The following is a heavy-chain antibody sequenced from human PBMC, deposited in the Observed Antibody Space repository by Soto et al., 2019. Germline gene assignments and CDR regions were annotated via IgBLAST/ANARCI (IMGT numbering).Heavy chain of an antibody. CDR3: ARDHGYCSGGSCYGGLAFDY. Sequence: PSETLSLTCTVSGGSISSGGYYWNWIRQHPGKGLEWIGYIYYSGSTYYNPSLKSRVTISVDTSKNQFSLQLSSVTAADTALYYCARDHGYCSGGSCYGGLAFDYWGQGTLVTVSS. D-gene: IGHD2-15*01. J-gene: IGHJ4*02. V-gene: IGHV4-31*03. CDR2: IYYSGST. CDR1: GGSISSGGYY.